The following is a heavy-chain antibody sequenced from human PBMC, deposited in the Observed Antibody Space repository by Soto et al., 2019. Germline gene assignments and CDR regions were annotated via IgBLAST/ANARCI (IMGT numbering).Heavy chain of an antibody. Sequence: PGGSLRLSCAASGFTFSSYWMSWGRQAPGKGLEWVANIKQDGSEKYYLDSVKGRFTISRDNAKNSLYLQMNSLRAEDFALYYCARAWRLAGAPDAFDIWGKRIMDSVAS. CDR1: GFTFSSYW. J-gene: IGHJ3*02. CDR2: IKQDGSEK. CDR3: ARAWRLAGAPDAFDI. V-gene: IGHV3-7*01.